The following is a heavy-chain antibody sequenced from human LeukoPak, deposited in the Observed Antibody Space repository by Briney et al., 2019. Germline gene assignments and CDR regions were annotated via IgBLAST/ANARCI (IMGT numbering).Heavy chain of an antibody. CDR1: GFTFSTNS. D-gene: IGHD2-2*02. Sequence: GGSLRLSCAASGFTFSTNSMNWVRQAPGKGLEWVASISSRGKYIYYPESLKGRFTVSRDNAKSSVYLQMNSLRAEDTAVYYCARDVARDISCYTDWGQGTLVTVSS. CDR2: ISSRGKYI. V-gene: IGHV3-21*01. CDR3: ARDVARDISCYTD. J-gene: IGHJ4*02.